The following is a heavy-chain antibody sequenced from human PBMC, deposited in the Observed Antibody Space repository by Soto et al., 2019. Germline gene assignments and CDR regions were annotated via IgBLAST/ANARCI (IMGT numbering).Heavy chain of an antibody. CDR3: ARELARPGSHYYYYGMDV. Sequence: ASVQVSCKASGYTFASYGINCVRQAPGQGLEWMGWLSAYNGNTNYAQKLQGGVTMTRDTSISKAYMELSRLRSDDKAVYYCARELARPGSHYYYYGMDVWGQGTTVTVSS. CDR1: GYTFASYG. V-gene: IGHV1-18*04. CDR2: LSAYNGNT. D-gene: IGHD6-19*01. J-gene: IGHJ6*02.